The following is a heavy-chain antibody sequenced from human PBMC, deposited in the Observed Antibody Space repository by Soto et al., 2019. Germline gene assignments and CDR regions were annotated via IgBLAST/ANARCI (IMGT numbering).Heavy chain of an antibody. CDR1: TVTINVHG. Sequence: GGSLRLSCTSSTVTINVHGIQWVRQAPGKGLEWVAFISNDGRAQYFADSVKGRFTISRDYSKNTVDLQMNSLRNEETAVYYCARDIWSGDYKWFDSWGPGTLVTVSS. CDR3: ARDIWSGDYKWFDS. CDR2: ISNDGRAQ. D-gene: IGHD3-3*01. V-gene: IGHV3-30*03. J-gene: IGHJ5*01.